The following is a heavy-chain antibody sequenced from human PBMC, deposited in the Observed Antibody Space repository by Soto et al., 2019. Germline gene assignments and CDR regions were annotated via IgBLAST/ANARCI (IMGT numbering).Heavy chain of an antibody. J-gene: IGHJ6*03. CDR2: INAGNGNT. V-gene: IGHV1-3*01. CDR1: GYTFTSYA. D-gene: IGHD4-4*01. CDR3: ARERLDSNYVRLEYYYYYYYMDV. Sequence: ASVKVSCKASGYTFTSYAMHWVRQAPGQRLEWMGWINAGNGNTKYSQKFQGRVTITRDTSASTAYMELSSLRSEDTAVYYCARERLDSNYVRLEYYYYYYYMDVWGKGTTVTVSS.